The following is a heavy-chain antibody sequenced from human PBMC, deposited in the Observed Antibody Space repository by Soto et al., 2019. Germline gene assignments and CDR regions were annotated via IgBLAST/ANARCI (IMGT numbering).Heavy chain of an antibody. D-gene: IGHD2-2*01. CDR3: ATGRSEVVPGAMDT. J-gene: IGHJ5*02. CDR1: GDSFSNYY. V-gene: IGHV4-4*07. Sequence: SETLSLTCTVSGDSFSNYYCNWVRKSAGKGLEWIGRIYPTGSTTYNPSLKSRLTMSVDTSKNQFSLRLTSMTAADTAVYYCATGRSEVVPGAMDTWGQGTLVTVSS. CDR2: IYPTGST.